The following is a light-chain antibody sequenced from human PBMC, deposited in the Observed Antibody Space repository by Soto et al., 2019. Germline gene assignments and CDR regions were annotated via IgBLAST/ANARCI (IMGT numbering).Light chain of an antibody. V-gene: IGLV2-8*01. Sequence: QSALTQPPSASGSPGQSVAISCTGTSSDVGGYNYVSWYQQHPGKAPKLMIYEVNKRPSGVPDRSYGSKSGNTASLTVSGLQAEDEDDYYCSSYAGSSNVFGTGTKVTVL. CDR3: SSYAGSSNV. CDR1: SSDVGGYNY. CDR2: EVN. J-gene: IGLJ1*01.